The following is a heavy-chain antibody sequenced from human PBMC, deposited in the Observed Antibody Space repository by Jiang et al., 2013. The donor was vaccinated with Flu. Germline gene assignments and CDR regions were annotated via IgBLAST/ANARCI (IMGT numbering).Heavy chain of an antibody. J-gene: IGHJ5*02. Sequence: GLVKPSQTLSLTCTVSGGSISSGSYYWSWIRQPAGKGLEWIGRIYTSGSTNYNPSLKSRVTISVDTSKNQFSLKLSSVTAADTAVYYCARDLGLPLTGNWFDPWGQGTLVTVSS. CDR1: GGSISSGSYY. CDR3: ARDLGLPLTGNWFDP. V-gene: IGHV4-61*02. CDR2: IYTSGST. D-gene: IGHD5-12*01.